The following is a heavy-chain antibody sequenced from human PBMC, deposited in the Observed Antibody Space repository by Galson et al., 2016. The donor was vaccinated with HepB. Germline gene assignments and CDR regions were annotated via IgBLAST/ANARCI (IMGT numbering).Heavy chain of an antibody. J-gene: IGHJ4*02. CDR2: IIPILTTV. D-gene: IGHD1-26*01. V-gene: IGHV1-69*13. CDR1: GGSFNSYA. Sequence: SVKVSCKASGGSFNSYALSWVRQAPGHGLEWMGGIIPILTTVNYAQKFQGRVTITADESTATAYMELSSLTSEDTAVYYCARGYDYWGQGTLVTVSS. CDR3: ARGYDY.